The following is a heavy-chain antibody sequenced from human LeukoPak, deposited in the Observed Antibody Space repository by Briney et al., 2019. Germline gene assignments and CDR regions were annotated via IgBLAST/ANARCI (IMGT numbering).Heavy chain of an antibody. Sequence: GESLPLFRSPSGFTLSSHYMSYVPQPPGKGREGGSVIYSGGSTYYAECVKGRFIISRDNSKNTLYLQMNSLRAEDTAVYYCAGLVPAAHWEVYWGQGTLVIVSS. D-gene: IGHD2-2*01. V-gene: IGHV3-53*01. J-gene: IGHJ4*02. CDR3: AGLVPAAHWEVY. CDR2: IYSGGST. CDR1: GFTLSSHY.